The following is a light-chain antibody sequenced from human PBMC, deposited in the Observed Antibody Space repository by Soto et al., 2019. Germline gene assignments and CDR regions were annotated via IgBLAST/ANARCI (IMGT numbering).Light chain of an antibody. CDR3: LQYDDLPPT. Sequence: DSQMTQSTSSLSASVGDRVTITGQASQHISPYLNWVQQKPGKAPELLIYDASNLVPGVPSSFSGRGSGKEVTFAIRSLHPEESATYYCLQYDDLPPTFGPGNKVDI. J-gene: IGKJ3*01. CDR2: DAS. V-gene: IGKV1-33*01. CDR1: QHISPY.